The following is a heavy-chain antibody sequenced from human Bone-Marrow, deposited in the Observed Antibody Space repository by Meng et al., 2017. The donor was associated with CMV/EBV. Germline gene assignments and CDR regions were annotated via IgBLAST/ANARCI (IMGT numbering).Heavy chain of an antibody. Sequence: GGSLRLSCAASGFTFSSYAMHWVRQAPGKGLEWVAVISYDGSNKYYADSVKGRFTISRDNSKNTLYLQMNSLRAEDTAVYYCARDARLQGTIFGMVTTTYYYYGMDVWGQGTTVTVSS. V-gene: IGHV3-30-3*01. J-gene: IGHJ6*02. CDR2: ISYDGSNK. D-gene: IGHD3-3*01. CDR3: ARDARLQGTIFGMVTTTYYYYGMDV. CDR1: GFTFSSYA.